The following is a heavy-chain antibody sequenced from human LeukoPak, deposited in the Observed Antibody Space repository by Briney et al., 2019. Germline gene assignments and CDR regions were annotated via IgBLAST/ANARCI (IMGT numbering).Heavy chain of an antibody. Sequence: PSETLSLTCTVSGGSISSSSYYWGWIRQPPGKGLEWIGSIYYSGSTYYNPSLKSRVTISVDTSKNQFSLKLSSVTAADTAVYYCARLSSPLNYDSYYYYYMDVWGKGTTVTVSS. J-gene: IGHJ6*03. D-gene: IGHD3-16*01. V-gene: IGHV4-39*01. CDR1: GGSISSSSYY. CDR2: IYYSGST. CDR3: ARLSSPLNYDSYYYYYMDV.